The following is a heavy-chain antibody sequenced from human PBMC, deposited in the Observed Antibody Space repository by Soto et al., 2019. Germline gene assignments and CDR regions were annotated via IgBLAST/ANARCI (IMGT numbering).Heavy chain of an antibody. CDR2: ISHDGSNK. CDR1: GFTLSSYS. CDR3: AKDNCISTSCYRLYNWFDP. V-gene: IGHV3-30*18. J-gene: IGHJ5*02. Sequence: GGSLRLSCAASGFTLSSYSMNWVRQAPGKGLEWVAVISHDGSNKYYGDSVKGRFTISRDNSKNTLYLQMNSLRAEDTAVYYCAKDNCISTSCYRLYNWFDPWGQGTLVTVSS. D-gene: IGHD2-2*01.